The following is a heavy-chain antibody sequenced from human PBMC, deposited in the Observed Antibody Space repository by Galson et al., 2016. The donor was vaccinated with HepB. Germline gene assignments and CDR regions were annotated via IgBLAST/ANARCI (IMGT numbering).Heavy chain of an antibody. CDR3: SAHPAAVAP. CDR1: GFSVGSNY. Sequence: SLRLSCAASGFSVGSNYMKWVRQAPGKGLEWVAVIYSGGTTSYADSVKGRFTISRDNSRNTLHLQMNSLRVEDTAVYYCSAHPAAVAPWGQGTLVTVSS. J-gene: IGHJ1*01. CDR2: IYSGGTT. D-gene: IGHD6-19*01. V-gene: IGHV3-53*01.